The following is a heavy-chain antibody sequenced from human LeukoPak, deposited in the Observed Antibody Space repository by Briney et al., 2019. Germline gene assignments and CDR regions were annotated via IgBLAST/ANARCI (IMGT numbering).Heavy chain of an antibody. Sequence: SETLSLTWTVATGSISSYYWSWNRQPPGKGIEWIGYIFYTVSTNYNPSLKSRVTISVLTSKNRFSLKLSSVTAADTAVYYCATLTGGDDAFDIWGQGTMVTVSS. CDR3: ATLTGGDDAFDI. J-gene: IGHJ3*02. D-gene: IGHD4-23*01. V-gene: IGHV4-59*01. CDR1: TGSISSYY. CDR2: IFYTVST.